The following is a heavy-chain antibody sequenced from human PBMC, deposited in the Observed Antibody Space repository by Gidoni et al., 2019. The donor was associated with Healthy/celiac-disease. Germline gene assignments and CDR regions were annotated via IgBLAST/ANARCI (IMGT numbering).Heavy chain of an antibody. CDR3: ARGRQWDHGN. J-gene: IGHJ4*02. D-gene: IGHD1-26*01. CDR2: IYYSGST. CDR1: GGSISSYY. Sequence: QVQLQESGPGLVKPSETLSLTCTVSGGSISSYYWSWIRQPPGKGLEWIGYIYYSGSTNYNPSLKSRVTISVDTSKNQFSLKLSSVTAADTAVYYCARGRQWDHGNWGQGTLVTVSS. V-gene: IGHV4-59*01.